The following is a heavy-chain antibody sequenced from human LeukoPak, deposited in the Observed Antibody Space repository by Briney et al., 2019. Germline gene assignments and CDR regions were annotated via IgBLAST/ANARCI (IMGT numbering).Heavy chain of an antibody. Sequence: PGGSLRLSCAASGFTFSSYGMHWVRQAPGKGLEWVAVISFDGSNKYYADSVKGRFTISRDNSKNTLYLQMNSLRAEDTAVYYCAKGTGYCSGGSCYYGVDYWGQGTLVTASS. J-gene: IGHJ4*02. V-gene: IGHV3-30*18. D-gene: IGHD2-15*01. CDR2: ISFDGSNK. CDR3: AKGTGYCSGGSCYYGVDY. CDR1: GFTFSSYG.